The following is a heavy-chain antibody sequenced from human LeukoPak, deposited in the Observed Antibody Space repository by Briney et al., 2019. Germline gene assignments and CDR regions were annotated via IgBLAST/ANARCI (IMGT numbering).Heavy chain of an antibody. CDR3: ARDYYGMDV. CDR1: GFIFRSHT. J-gene: IGHJ6*02. V-gene: IGHV3-48*02. CDR2: ISSTSGTI. Sequence: GGSLRLSCAASGFIFRSHTMNWVRQGPGKGLEWVSYISSTSGTIYYAGSVKGRFTISRDNAKNSLYLQMNSLRDEDTAVYYCARDYYGMDVWGQGTTVTVSS.